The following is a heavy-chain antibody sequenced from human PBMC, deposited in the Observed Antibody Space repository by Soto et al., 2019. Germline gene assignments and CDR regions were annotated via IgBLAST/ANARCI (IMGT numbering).Heavy chain of an antibody. CDR3: ARSGEKVHQQEYDGDD. Sequence: QVQLVQSGVEVQKPGASVKVSCKASGYTFTSYGISWVRQAPGQGLEWMGRISAYNDYTNYAQTLQGRVTMTTDTSTSTAYLVLRGLGCDETAVYYFARSGEKVHQQEYDGDDRGQGPKVIVPS. CDR1: GYTFTSYG. J-gene: IGHJ4*01. CDR2: ISAYNDYT. V-gene: IGHV1-18*01. D-gene: IGHD2-2*01.